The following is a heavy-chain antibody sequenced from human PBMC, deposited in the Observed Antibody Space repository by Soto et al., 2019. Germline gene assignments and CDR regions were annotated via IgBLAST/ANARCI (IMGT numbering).Heavy chain of an antibody. CDR2: ISYDGSNK. V-gene: IGHV3-30*18. Sequence: PGGSLRLSCAASGFTFSSYGMHWVRQAPGKGLEWVAVISYDGSNKYYADSVKGRFTISRDNSKNTLYLQMNSLRAEDTAVYYCAKETVEATYSFYGMDVWGPGTTVTVSS. CDR3: AKETVEATYSFYGMDV. J-gene: IGHJ6*02. D-gene: IGHD7-27*01. CDR1: GFTFSSYG.